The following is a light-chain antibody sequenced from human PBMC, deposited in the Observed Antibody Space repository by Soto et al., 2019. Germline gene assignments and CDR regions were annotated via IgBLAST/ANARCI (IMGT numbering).Light chain of an antibody. CDR2: DVS. J-gene: IGLJ2*01. V-gene: IGLV2-14*01. CDR1: SSDDGGYNY. Sequence: QSALTQPASVSGSPGQSITISCIGTSSDDGGYNYVSWYQQHPGKAPKLMIQDVSDRPSGVSNRFSGSKSGNTASLTISGLQAEDEADYYCSSYSSSTTLVVFGGGTKLTVL. CDR3: SSYSSSTTLVV.